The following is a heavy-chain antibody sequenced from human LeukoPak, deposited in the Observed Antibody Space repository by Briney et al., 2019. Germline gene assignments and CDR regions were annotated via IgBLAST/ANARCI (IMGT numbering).Heavy chain of an antibody. CDR1: GFTLSNYW. J-gene: IGHJ4*02. CDR3: ARGCCSVSGLYFEF. D-gene: IGHD3-9*01. CDR2: INKDGSGT. V-gene: IGHV3-7*03. Sequence: GGSLRLSCAASGFTLSNYWMHWVRQAPGKGLEWVANINKDGSGTSYADSVKGRLTISRDNAKNSLYLQMNGLRVEDTAVYYCARGCCSVSGLYFEFWGQGSLVTVSS.